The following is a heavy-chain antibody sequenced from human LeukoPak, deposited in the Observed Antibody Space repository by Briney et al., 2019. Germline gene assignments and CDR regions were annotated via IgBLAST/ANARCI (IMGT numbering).Heavy chain of an antibody. CDR1: GGTFSSYA. CDR2: IIPIFGTA. J-gene: IGHJ4*02. D-gene: IGHD3-10*01. V-gene: IGHV1-69*01. CDR3: ARAVVVRGVIMTYYFDY. Sequence: SVKVSCKASGGTFSSYAISWVRQAPGQGLEWMGGIIPIFGTANYAQKFQGRVTITADESTSTAYMELSSLRSEDTAVYYCARAVVVRGVIMTYYFDYWGQGTLVTVSS.